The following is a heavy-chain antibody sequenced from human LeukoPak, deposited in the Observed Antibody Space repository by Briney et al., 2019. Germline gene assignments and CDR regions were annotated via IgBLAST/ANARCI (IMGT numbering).Heavy chain of an antibody. CDR1: GFTFSSYW. CDR2: IKQDGSEK. Sequence: GGSLRLSCAASGFTFSSYWMSWVRQAPGKGLEWVANIKQDGSEKYYVDSVKGRFTISRDNAKNSLYLQMNSLRAEDTAVYYCARGDYYDSSEPHFQHWGQGTLVTVSS. CDR3: ARGDYYDSSEPHFQH. D-gene: IGHD3-22*01. V-gene: IGHV3-7*01. J-gene: IGHJ1*01.